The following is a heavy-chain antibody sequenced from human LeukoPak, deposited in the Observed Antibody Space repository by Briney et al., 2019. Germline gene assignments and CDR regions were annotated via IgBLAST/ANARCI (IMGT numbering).Heavy chain of an antibody. V-gene: IGHV4-39*01. CDR3: VRHDGRGGATMGAFDP. CDR1: AGSFISSSHH. CDR2: VYYGRTT. D-gene: IGHD5-12*01. Sequence: SETLSLTCTVSAGSFISSSHHWGWIRQSPGKRLEWIGSVYYGRTTYYNPSLDGRVTVSLDTSANQFSLQLNSVTAADTAVYYCVRHDGRGGATMGAFDPWGQGSLVTVSS. J-gene: IGHJ5*02.